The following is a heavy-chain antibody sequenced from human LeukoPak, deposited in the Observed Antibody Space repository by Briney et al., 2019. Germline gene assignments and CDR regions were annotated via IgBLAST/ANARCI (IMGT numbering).Heavy chain of an antibody. D-gene: IGHD6-19*01. CDR2: INHSGST. CDR3: ARGGIAVAGYYWYFDL. Sequence: SETLSLTCAVYGGSFSGYYWSWIRQPPGKGLEWIGEINHSGSTNYNPSLKSRVTISVDTSKNQFSLKLSSVTAADTAVYYCARGGIAVAGYYWYFDLWGRGTLVTVSS. V-gene: IGHV4-34*01. J-gene: IGHJ2*01. CDR1: GGSFSGYY.